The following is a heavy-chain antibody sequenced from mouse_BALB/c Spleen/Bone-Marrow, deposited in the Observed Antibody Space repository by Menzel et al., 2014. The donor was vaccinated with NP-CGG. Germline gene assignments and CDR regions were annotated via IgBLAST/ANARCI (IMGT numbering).Heavy chain of an antibody. J-gene: IGHJ3*01. D-gene: IGHD2-12*01. CDR3: ACYYRYWAGLAY. Sequence: EVKLEESGAELVKPGASVQLSCTASGFNIKNTYLHWVKQRPEQGMEWIGRIDPANGNTRYDTKFLSTATIAAATSSNTAYLHLSSLTAEHTAVNYCACYYRYWAGLAYWGLCILGTGS. V-gene: IGHV14-3*02. CDR1: GFNIKNTY. CDR2: IDPANGNT.